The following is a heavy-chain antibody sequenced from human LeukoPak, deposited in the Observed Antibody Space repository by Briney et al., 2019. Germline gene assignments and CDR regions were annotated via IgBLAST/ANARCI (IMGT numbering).Heavy chain of an antibody. CDR3: AIGGYSYGYLDY. Sequence: GASVKVSCKASGYTFTAYYIHWVRQAPGQGLEWLGVINPNSGGTDYAQKFQGRVTMTRDTSISTAYMELSSLRSDDAAVYYCAIGGYSYGYLDYWGQGTLVTVSS. D-gene: IGHD5-18*01. V-gene: IGHV1-2*02. CDR1: GYTFTAYY. CDR2: INPNSGGT. J-gene: IGHJ4*02.